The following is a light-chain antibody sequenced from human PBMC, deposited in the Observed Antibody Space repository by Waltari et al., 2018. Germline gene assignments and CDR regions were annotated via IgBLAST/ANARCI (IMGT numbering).Light chain of an antibody. CDR3: QQGSILPLT. CDR2: DAS. Sequence: EIVMTQSPATLSVSPGGGATLSCRASRAIASNVAWYQQRPGQPLRLLIFDASTRATGIPERFSGSWSGPEFTLTISSLQSEDSAVYFCQQGSILPLTFGGGTRVEIK. J-gene: IGKJ4*01. CDR1: RAIASN. V-gene: IGKV3-15*01.